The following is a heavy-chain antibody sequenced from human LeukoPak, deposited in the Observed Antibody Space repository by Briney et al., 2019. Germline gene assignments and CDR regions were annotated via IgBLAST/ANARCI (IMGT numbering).Heavy chain of an antibody. CDR2: INPKKGGT. V-gene: IGHV1-2*02. CDR1: GGTFSSYA. J-gene: IGHJ4*02. CDR3: ARPVDNSYFFDY. Sequence: ASVKVSCKASGGTFSSYAISWVRQAPGQGLEWMGWINPKKGGTNYAQKFQGRVTSTRDTSISTAYMELSSLGSDDTAVYYCARPVDNSYFFDYWGQGTLVTVSS. D-gene: IGHD1-1*01.